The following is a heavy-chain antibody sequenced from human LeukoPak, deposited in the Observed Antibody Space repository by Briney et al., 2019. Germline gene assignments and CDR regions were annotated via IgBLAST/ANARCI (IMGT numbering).Heavy chain of an antibody. J-gene: IGHJ4*02. D-gene: IGHD1-26*01. Sequence: GGSLRLSCAASGLTVNDIYMNWVRQAPGKGLEWVSVIFAGGRTHYADSVKGRFTISRANSKSALSLQMTNLRVEDTAVYYCTRVVMGASDYWGQGTLVTVAS. CDR3: TRVVMGASDY. CDR2: IFAGGRT. V-gene: IGHV3-66*02. CDR1: GLTVNDIY.